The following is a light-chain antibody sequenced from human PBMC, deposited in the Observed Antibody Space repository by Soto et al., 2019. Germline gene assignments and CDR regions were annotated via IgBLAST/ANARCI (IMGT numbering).Light chain of an antibody. CDR3: SSYTSSSTPYV. Sequence: QSALTQPASVSGSPGQSITISCTGTRSDVGGYNYVSWYQQHPGKAPKLMIYEVSNRPSGVSNRFSGSKSGNTDSLTIYGPQAEDEADYYYSSYTSSSTPYVFGTGTKVTVL. V-gene: IGLV2-14*01. J-gene: IGLJ1*01. CDR2: EVS. CDR1: RSDVGGYNY.